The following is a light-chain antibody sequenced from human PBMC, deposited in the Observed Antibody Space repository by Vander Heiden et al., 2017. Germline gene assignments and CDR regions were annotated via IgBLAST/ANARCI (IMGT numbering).Light chain of an antibody. V-gene: IGLV3-21*04. J-gene: IGLJ7*01. CDR3: QVWDSSSAV. Sequence: SSVLTQPPSASVAPGKTARITCGGNNIGSKSVHWYQQKPGQAPVLVIYYDSDRPSGIPERFSGSNSGNTATLTISRVEAGDEADYYCQVWDSSSAVFGGGTQLTVL. CDR2: YDS. CDR1: NIGSKS.